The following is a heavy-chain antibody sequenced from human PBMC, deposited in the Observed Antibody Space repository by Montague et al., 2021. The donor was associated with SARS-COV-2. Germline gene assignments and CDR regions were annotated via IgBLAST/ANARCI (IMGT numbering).Heavy chain of an antibody. D-gene: IGHD6-13*01. V-gene: IGHV3-13*01. J-gene: IGHJ6*02. CDR2: IDTGSVS. Sequence: SRSLSFAASGFSFNSYDMHWVRQLPGGGLQWVSAIDTGSVSYYADSVEARFVVSRENARNSLYLQMNNLGAGDTAVYYCARTKTATGNFYGLDVWGQGTTVIVSS. CDR3: ARTKTATGNFYGLDV. CDR1: GFSFNSYD.